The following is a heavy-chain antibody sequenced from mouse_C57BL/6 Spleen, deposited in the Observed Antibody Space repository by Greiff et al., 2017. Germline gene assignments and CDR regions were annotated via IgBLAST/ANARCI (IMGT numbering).Heavy chain of an antibody. CDR1: GFTFSDYG. V-gene: IGHV5-17*01. CDR3: ARPDGTYAMDY. Sequence: EVQLVESGGGLVKPGGSLKLSCAASGFTFSDYGMHWVRQAPEKGLEWVAYISSGSSTIYYADTVKGRFTISRDNAKNTLFLQMTSLRSEDTAMYYCARPDGTYAMDYWGQGTSVTVSS. D-gene: IGHD2-1*01. CDR2: ISSGSSTI. J-gene: IGHJ4*01.